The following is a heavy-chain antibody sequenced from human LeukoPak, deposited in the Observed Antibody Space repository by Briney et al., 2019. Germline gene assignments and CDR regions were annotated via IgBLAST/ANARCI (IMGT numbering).Heavy chain of an antibody. Sequence: PGGSLRLSCAASGLTFSSYGMHWVRQAPGKGLEWVAVIWYDGSNKYYADSVKGRFTISRDNSKNTLYLQMNSLRAEDTAVYYCARDPNWNYFDYWGQGTLVTVSS. V-gene: IGHV3-33*01. J-gene: IGHJ4*02. CDR2: IWYDGSNK. CDR3: ARDPNWNYFDY. CDR1: GLTFSSYG. D-gene: IGHD1-20*01.